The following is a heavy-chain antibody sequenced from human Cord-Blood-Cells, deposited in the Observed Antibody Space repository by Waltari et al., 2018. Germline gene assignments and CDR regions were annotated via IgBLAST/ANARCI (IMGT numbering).Heavy chain of an antibody. D-gene: IGHD2-21*02. J-gene: IGHJ4*02. Sequence: EVQLVESGGGLVQPGGSLRLSCAASGFTFSSYWMHWVGQAPGKGLVGVSRINSDGRSTSYGDSVKGRFTISRDNAKNTLYLQMNSLRAEDTAVYYCATSIVVVTAIEYWGQGTLVTVSS. CDR2: INSDGRST. CDR3: ATSIVVVTAIEY. CDR1: GFTFSSYW. V-gene: IGHV3-74*01.